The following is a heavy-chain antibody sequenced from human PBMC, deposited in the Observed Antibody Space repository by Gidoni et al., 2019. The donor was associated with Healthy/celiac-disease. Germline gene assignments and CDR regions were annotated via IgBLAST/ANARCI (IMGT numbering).Heavy chain of an antibody. CDR1: GGSISSYY. J-gene: IGHJ4*02. CDR3: ARKGNGWPYYFDY. V-gene: IGHV4-59*01. CDR2: IYYSGST. Sequence: QVQLQESGPGLVKPSETLSLTCTVSGGSISSYYWSWIRQPPGKGLEWIGYIYYSGSTNYNPSLKSRVTISVDTSKNQFSLKLSSVTAADTAVYYCARKGNGWPYYFDYWGQGTLVTVSS. D-gene: IGHD1-1*01.